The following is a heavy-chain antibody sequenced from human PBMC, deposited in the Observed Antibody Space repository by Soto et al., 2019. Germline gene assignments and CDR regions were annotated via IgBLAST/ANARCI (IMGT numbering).Heavy chain of an antibody. Sequence: SETLSLTCTVSGGSISSYYLSWIRQPPGKRLEWIGYIYDSGNTNYNPSLKSRLTISVDTSKIQFSLKLSSVTAADTAVYYCARSSMYCSGGSCYSWFDPWGQGTLVTVSS. D-gene: IGHD2-15*01. J-gene: IGHJ5*02. CDR3: ARSSMYCSGGSCYSWFDP. CDR1: GGSISSYY. V-gene: IGHV4-59*12. CDR2: IYDSGNT.